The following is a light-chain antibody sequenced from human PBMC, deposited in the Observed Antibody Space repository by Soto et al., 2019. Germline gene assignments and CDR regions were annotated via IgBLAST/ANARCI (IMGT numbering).Light chain of an antibody. CDR1: QSISAW. CDR3: QQYNSYSVT. CDR2: DAS. J-gene: IGKJ1*01. Sequence: DIQMTQSPSTLSATAGDRVTITCRASQSISAWLAWYQQKPGKAPKLLIYDASNLESGVPSRFSGSGSGTEFTLTISNLQPDDFATYYCQQYNSYSVTFGQGTKVDIK. V-gene: IGKV1-5*01.